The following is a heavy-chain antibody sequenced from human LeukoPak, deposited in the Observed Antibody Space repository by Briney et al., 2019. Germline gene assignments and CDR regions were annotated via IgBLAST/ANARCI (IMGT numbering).Heavy chain of an antibody. J-gene: IGHJ3*02. CDR3: ARDNSRDGYNYGHDAFDI. CDR2: ISSSSSYI. D-gene: IGHD5-24*01. Sequence: GGSLRLSCAASGFTFSSYSMNWVRQAPGKGLEWVSSISSSSSYIYYADSVKGRFTISRDNAKNSLYLQMNSLRAEDTAVYYCARDNSRDGYNYGHDAFDIWGQGTMVTVSS. V-gene: IGHV3-21*01. CDR1: GFTFSSYS.